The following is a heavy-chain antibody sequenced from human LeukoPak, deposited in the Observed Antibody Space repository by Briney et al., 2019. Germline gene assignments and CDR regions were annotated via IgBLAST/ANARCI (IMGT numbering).Heavy chain of an antibody. J-gene: IGHJ4*02. CDR3: AREYGSGYSYGFFDY. Sequence: PGGSLRLSCAASGFTFSSYAMHWVRQAPGKGLEWVAVISYDGSNKYYADSVKGRFTISRDNSKNTLYLQMNSLRAEDTAVYYCAREYGSGYSYGFFDYWGQGTLVTVSS. CDR2: ISYDGSNK. V-gene: IGHV3-30-3*01. CDR1: GFTFSSYA. D-gene: IGHD5-18*01.